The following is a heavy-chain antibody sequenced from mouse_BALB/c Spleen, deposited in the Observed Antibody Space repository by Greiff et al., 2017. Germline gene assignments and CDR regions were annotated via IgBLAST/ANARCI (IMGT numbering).Heavy chain of an antibody. CDR1: GFTFSSFG. CDR3: VFHYYGSSYYAMDY. CDR2: ISSGSSTI. J-gene: IGHJ4*01. V-gene: IGHV5-17*02. D-gene: IGHD1-1*01. Sequence: EVKLQESGGGLVQPGGSRKLSCAASGFTFSSFGMHWVRQAPEKGLEWVAYISSGSSTIYYADTVKGRFTISRDNPKNTLFLQMTSLRSEDTAMYYCVFHYYGSSYYAMDYWGQGTSVTVSS.